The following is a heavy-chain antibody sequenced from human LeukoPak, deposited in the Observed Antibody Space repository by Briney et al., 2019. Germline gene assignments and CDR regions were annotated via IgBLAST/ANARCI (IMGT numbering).Heavy chain of an antibody. V-gene: IGHV4-59*01. D-gene: IGHD7-27*01. J-gene: IGHJ2*01. CDR2: IYYSGST. CDR3: ASFWGFRYWYFDL. Sequence: PAETLCLTCTASGGSISSNYWSWVRQPPGKGLEWVGYIYYSGSTNYNPALRGQVTISVDTSKNQFTLKLSSVTAADTAVYYCASFWGFRYWYFDLWGRGALGTASS. CDR1: GGSISSNY.